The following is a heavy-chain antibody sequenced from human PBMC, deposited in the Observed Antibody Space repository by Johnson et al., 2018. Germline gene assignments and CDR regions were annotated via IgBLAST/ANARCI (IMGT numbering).Heavy chain of an antibody. CDR2: ISSSSSYI. CDR1: GFTFSSYS. CDR3: ARDQGYSGYDYYYYYYMDG. J-gene: IGHJ6*03. V-gene: IGHV3-21*01. D-gene: IGHD5-12*01. Sequence: VQLVQSGGGLVQPGRSLRLSCAASGFTFSSYSMNWVRQAPGKGLEWVSSISSSSSYIYYADSVKGRFTISRDNAKNSLYLQMNSLRAEDTAVYYCARDQGYSGYDYYYYYYMDGWGKGTTVTVAS.